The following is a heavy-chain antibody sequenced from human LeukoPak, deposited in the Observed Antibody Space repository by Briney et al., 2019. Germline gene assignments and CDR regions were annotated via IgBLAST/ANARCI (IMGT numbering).Heavy chain of an antibody. CDR1: GYNFTSFW. CDR2: IYPGDSDT. CDR3: ARRGGPFDY. Sequence: GESLKNSCFGSGYNFTSFWIGWVRQMPGKGLEWLGIIYPGDSDTRYSPSFQGQVTISADKSIHTAYLQWSSLKASDTAMYYCARRGGPFDYWGQGTLVTVSS. V-gene: IGHV5-51*03. D-gene: IGHD3-10*01. J-gene: IGHJ4*02.